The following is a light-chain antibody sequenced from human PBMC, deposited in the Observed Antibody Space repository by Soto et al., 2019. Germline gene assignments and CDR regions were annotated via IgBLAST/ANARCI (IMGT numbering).Light chain of an antibody. CDR3: AAWDDNVSRPA. CDR1: NFNIGKKY. V-gene: IGLV1-47*01. CDR2: RNN. J-gene: IGLJ2*01. Sequence: QSVLTQPPSASGTPGQWVTISCSGSNFNIGKKYVYSYQQLPGTAPQILMYRNNQRPAGVPDRFCGSKSDTSASLAISGLLSDDEDYYCCAAWDDNVSRPAFGTGTKLTVL.